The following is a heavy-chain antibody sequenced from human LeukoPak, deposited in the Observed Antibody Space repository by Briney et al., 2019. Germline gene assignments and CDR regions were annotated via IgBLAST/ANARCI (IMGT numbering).Heavy chain of an antibody. J-gene: IGHJ4*02. Sequence: SETLSLTCTVSGGSISSYYWSWIRQPPGKGQEWIGYIYYSGSTNYNPSLKSRVTISVDTSKNQFSLKLSSVTAADTAVYYCARQWLGRFDYWGQGTLVTVSS. V-gene: IGHV4-59*08. CDR3: ARQWLGRFDY. CDR1: GGSISSYY. CDR2: IYYSGST. D-gene: IGHD6-19*01.